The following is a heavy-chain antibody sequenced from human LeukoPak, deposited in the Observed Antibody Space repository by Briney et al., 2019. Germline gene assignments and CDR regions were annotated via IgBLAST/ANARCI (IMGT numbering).Heavy chain of an antibody. Sequence: GGSLRLSCAASGFTFDDYGMSWVRQAPGKGLEWVAVVSSDATNKYYADSVKGRFTISRENSKNTLYLQMNSLRGEDTAVYYCAKGRVWFGELLFTMDVWGQGTTVTVSS. CDR2: VSSDATNK. CDR3: AKGRVWFGELLFTMDV. CDR1: GFTFDDYG. V-gene: IGHV3-30*18. J-gene: IGHJ6*02. D-gene: IGHD3-10*01.